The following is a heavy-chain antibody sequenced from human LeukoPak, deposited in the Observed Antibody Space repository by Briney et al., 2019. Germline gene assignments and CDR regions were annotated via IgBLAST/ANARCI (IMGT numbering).Heavy chain of an antibody. CDR3: ARGSSSWYGYGQP. CDR1: GYTFTGYY. J-gene: IGHJ5*02. D-gene: IGHD6-13*01. CDR2: INPNSGGT. Sequence: ASVKVSCKASGYTFTGYYMHWVRQAPGQGLEWMGWINPNSGGTNYAQKFQGRVTITADESTSTAYMELSSLRSEDTAVYYCARGSSSWYGYGQPWGQGTLVTVSS. V-gene: IGHV1-2*02.